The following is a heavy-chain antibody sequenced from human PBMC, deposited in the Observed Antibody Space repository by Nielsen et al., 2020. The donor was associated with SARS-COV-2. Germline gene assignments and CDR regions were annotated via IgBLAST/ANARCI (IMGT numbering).Heavy chain of an antibody. J-gene: IGHJ4*02. CDR2: ISSSSSYI. Sequence: GESLKISCAASGFTFSSYSMNWVRQAPGKGLEWVSSISSSSSYIFYADSVKGRFTISRDKSKNTLYLQMNSLRAEDTAVYYCATRGARELDYWGQGTLVTVSS. CDR1: GFTFSSYS. CDR3: ATRGARELDY. V-gene: IGHV3-21*01. D-gene: IGHD6-6*01.